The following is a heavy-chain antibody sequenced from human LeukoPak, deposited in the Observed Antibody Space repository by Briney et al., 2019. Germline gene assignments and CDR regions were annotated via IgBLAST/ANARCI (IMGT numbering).Heavy chain of an antibody. Sequence: GGSLRLSCAVSGFTFSSYSMHWVRHAPGKGLVWVSRINSDGNSTSSSDSAKGLFTISRANAKNTLYLQMNSLRAEDTAVYCCARDPRSGYYFPWGQGTLVTVSS. V-gene: IGHV3-74*01. D-gene: IGHD3-22*01. CDR2: INSDGNST. CDR3: ARDPRSGYYFP. J-gene: IGHJ5*02. CDR1: GFTFSSYS.